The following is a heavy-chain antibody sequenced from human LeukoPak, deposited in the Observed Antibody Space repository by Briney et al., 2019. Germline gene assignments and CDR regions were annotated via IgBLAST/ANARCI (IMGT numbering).Heavy chain of an antibody. Sequence: ASVKVSCKASGYTFTGYYMHWVRQAPGQGLEWMGWINPNSGGTNYAQKFQGRVTMTRDTSISTAYMELSRLRSDDTAVYYCATRMSTVTTFDYYYYYMDVWGKGTTVTVSS. CDR1: GYTFTGYY. CDR2: INPNSGGT. CDR3: ATRMSTVTTFDYYYYYMDV. V-gene: IGHV1-2*02. J-gene: IGHJ6*03. D-gene: IGHD4-17*01.